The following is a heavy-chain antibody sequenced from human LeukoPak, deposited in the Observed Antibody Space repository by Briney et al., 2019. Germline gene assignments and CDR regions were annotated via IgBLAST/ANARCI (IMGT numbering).Heavy chain of an antibody. CDR1: GLTFSSYA. CDR2: ISGSGGST. CDR3: AKDRGIGSSWYSGGFDI. Sequence: PGGSLRLSCAVSGLTFSSYAMSWVRQAPGKGLEWVSLISGSGGSTYHADSVKGRSTISRDNSKNTLYLQVNSLRVEDTAVYYCAKDRGIGSSWYSGGFDIWGQGTMVTVSS. V-gene: IGHV3-23*01. J-gene: IGHJ3*02. D-gene: IGHD6-13*01.